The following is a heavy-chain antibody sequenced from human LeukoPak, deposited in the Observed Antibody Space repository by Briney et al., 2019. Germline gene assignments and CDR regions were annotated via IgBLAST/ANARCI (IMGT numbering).Heavy chain of an antibody. CDR1: DGSISSYY. Sequence: PSETLSLTCTVSDGSISSYYWSWIRQPPGKGLEWIGYIYYSGSTNYNPSLKSRVTISVDTSKNQFSLKLSSVTAADTAVYYCARMYYYDSSGYQDAFDIWGQGTMVTVSS. CDR2: IYYSGST. V-gene: IGHV4-59*12. J-gene: IGHJ3*02. D-gene: IGHD3-22*01. CDR3: ARMYYYDSSGYQDAFDI.